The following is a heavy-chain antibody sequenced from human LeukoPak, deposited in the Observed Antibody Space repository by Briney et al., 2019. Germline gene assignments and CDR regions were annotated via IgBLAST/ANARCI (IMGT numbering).Heavy chain of an antibody. CDR2: VSGSGGLT. Sequence: GGSLRLPCAASGFTFNTYVMSWVRQAPGKGLEWVSGVSGSGGLTYYADSVKGRVTISRDNSKNTLYPQMNSLRAEDTAVYYCASRSGGDYPYFDYWGQGTLVTVSS. D-gene: IGHD4-17*01. J-gene: IGHJ4*02. CDR1: GFTFNTYV. V-gene: IGHV3-23*01. CDR3: ASRSGGDYPYFDY.